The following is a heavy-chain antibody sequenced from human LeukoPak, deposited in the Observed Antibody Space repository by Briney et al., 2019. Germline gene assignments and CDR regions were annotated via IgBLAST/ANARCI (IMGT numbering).Heavy chain of an antibody. CDR2: IYYSGST. CDR1: GGSISPLY. V-gene: IGHV4-59*11. D-gene: IGHD3-10*01. J-gene: IGHJ4*02. Sequence: SETLSLTCTVSGGSISPLYWSWIRQPPGKGLEFIGYIYYSGSTNFNPSLKSRVTLSVDTSKNQISLKLNSVTAADTAVYYCARGGVAAKYYFDFWGQGTLVTVSP. CDR3: ARGGVAAKYYFDF.